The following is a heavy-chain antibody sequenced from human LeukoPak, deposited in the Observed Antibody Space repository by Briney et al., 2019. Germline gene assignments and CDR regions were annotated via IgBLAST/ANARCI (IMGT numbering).Heavy chain of an antibody. D-gene: IGHD7-27*01. Sequence: GGSLRLPCAASGFTVRCCYMHWVRQVAGKGLEWVSAISTASNPHYAASVQGRFTIFRANAENSLYLQMNSLSAEDTAVYYCARELGIECYWYFDLWGRGTLVTVSS. CDR1: GFTVRCCY. J-gene: IGHJ2*01. CDR3: ARELGIECYWYFDL. V-gene: IGHV3-13*05. CDR2: ISTASNP.